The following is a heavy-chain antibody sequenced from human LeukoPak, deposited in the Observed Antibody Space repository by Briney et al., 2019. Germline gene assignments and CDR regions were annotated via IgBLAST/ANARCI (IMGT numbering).Heavy chain of an antibody. CDR2: INPNSGGT. Sequence: ASVKVSCKASGYTFTGYYMHWVRQAPGQGLEWMGWINPNSGGTNYAQKFQGRVTMTRDTSISTAYMELSRLRSEDTAMYYCARAGRRLFGVVIPLSLDYWGQGTLVTVSS. J-gene: IGHJ4*02. D-gene: IGHD3-3*01. CDR3: ARAGRRLFGVVIPLSLDY. V-gene: IGHV1-2*02. CDR1: GYTFTGYY.